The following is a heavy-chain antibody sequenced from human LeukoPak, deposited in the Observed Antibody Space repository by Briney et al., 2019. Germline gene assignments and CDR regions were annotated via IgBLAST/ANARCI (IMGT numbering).Heavy chain of an antibody. J-gene: IGHJ5*02. CDR3: ARRGLLEDWFDP. V-gene: IGHV3-9*01. CDR2: ISWNSGSI. CDR1: GFTFDDYA. D-gene: IGHD2/OR15-2a*01. Sequence: PGGSLRLSCAASGFTFDDYAMHWVRQAPGKGLEWVSGISWNSGSIGYADSVKGRFTISRDNAKNSLYLQMNSLRAEDTAVYYCARRGLLEDWFDPWGQGTLVTVSS.